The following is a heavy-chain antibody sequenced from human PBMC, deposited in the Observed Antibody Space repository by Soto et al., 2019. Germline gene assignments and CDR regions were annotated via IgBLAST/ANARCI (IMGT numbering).Heavy chain of an antibody. J-gene: IGHJ5*02. CDR3: ARGHDYGDCEGWRFDP. V-gene: IGHV1-18*01. Sequence: GASVKVSCKASGYTFTSYGISWVRQAPGQGLEWMGWISAYNGNTNYAQKLQGRVTMTTDTSTSTAYMELRSLRSDDTAVYYCARGHDYGDCEGWRFDPWGQGTLVTVSS. CDR1: GYTFTSYG. CDR2: ISAYNGNT. D-gene: IGHD4-17*01.